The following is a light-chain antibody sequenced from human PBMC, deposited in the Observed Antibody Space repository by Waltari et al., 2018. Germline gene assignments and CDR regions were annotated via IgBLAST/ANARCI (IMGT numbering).Light chain of an antibody. CDR2: DAS. J-gene: IGKJ4*01. Sequence: DIQLTQSPSSLSAAVGDRVTITCRASQSISKALNWYQQKPGRAPKALIFDASSLQSGVPARFTGGGSGTDFTLTISSLQPEDFATYYCQQSYSTPPLTFGGGTKVEIK. CDR3: QQSYSTPPLT. V-gene: IGKV1-39*01. CDR1: QSISKA.